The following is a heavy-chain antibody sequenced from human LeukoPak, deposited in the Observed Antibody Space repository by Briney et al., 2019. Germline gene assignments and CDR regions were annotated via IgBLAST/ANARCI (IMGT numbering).Heavy chain of an antibody. Sequence: GGSLRFSCATSGFPFSDFSMSWVRQAPGKGLEWISTTNSGGTSTYYAESVKGRFTISRDNSKNTLYLQMSSLRVEDTAVYYCAKQSYARSLGEGGPGTLVSVSS. CDR3: AKQSYARSLGE. CDR1: GFPFSDFS. CDR2: TNSGGTST. J-gene: IGHJ4*02. D-gene: IGHD2-8*01. V-gene: IGHV3-23*01.